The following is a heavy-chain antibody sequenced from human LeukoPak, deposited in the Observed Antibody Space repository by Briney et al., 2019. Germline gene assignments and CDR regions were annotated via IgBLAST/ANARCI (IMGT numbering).Heavy chain of an antibody. CDR1: GFTYSSYA. CDR3: ANAHHRYSYALDY. D-gene: IGHD5-18*01. Sequence: GGSLRLSCAASGFTYSSYAMSWVRQAPGKGLEWVSSLSGSGGSTYYADSVKGRFTISRDNSKNTLYLQMNTLRAEDTAVYYCANAHHRYSYALDYWGQGTLITVSS. J-gene: IGHJ4*02. CDR2: LSGSGGST. V-gene: IGHV3-23*01.